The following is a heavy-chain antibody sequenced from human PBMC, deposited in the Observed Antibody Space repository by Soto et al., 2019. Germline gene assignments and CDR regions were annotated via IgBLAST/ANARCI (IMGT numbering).Heavy chain of an antibody. CDR3: ARLKITADDSYYYYYGMDV. J-gene: IGHJ6*02. V-gene: IGHV5-51*01. D-gene: IGHD3-10*01. CDR2: IYPGDSDT. Sequence: XESLNVSSKCSGNSFTSYWIGLVLQMPGKGLEWMGIIYPGDSDTRYSPSFQGQVTISADKSISTAYLQWSSLKASDTAMYYCARLKITADDSYYYYYGMDVWGQGTTVTVSS. CDR1: GNSFTSYW.